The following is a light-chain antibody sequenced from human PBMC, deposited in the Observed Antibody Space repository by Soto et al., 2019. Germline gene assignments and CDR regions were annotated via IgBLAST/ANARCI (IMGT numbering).Light chain of an antibody. CDR3: QQYSNSPPYT. CDR1: QSVSSSY. CDR2: GAS. Sequence: EIVLTQSPGTLSLSPGERATLSCRASQSVSSSYFAWYQQKPGQAPRLLIYGASNRATDIPDRFSGSGSGTDFLLTISRLEPQDFAVYYCQQYSNSPPYTFGQGTKLEIK. J-gene: IGKJ2*01. V-gene: IGKV3-20*01.